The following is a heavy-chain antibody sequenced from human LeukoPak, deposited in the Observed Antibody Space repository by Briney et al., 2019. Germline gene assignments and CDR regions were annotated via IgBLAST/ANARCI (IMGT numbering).Heavy chain of an antibody. CDR1: GFTFSNAW. J-gene: IGHJ4*02. V-gene: IGHV3-15*01. CDR2: IKSTADGGTT. Sequence: GGSLRLSCAASGFTFSNAWMNWVRQAPGKGLEWVGRIKSTADGGTTDYAAVVKGRFTTSRDDSKNTLYVQMNNLKTGDTAIYYCTTGYSSTWHDGYWGQGTLVTVSS. D-gene: IGHD6-13*01. CDR3: TTGYSSTWHDGY.